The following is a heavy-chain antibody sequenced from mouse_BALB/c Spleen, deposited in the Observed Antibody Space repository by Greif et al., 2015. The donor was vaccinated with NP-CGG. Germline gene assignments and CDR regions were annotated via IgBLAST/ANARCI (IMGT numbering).Heavy chain of an antibody. CDR1: GFTFSRYG. D-gene: IGHD4-1*01. CDR2: ISSGGSYN. J-gene: IGHJ4*01. V-gene: IGHV5-6*01. Sequence: EVQGVESRGDLVKPGGSLKLSCAASGFTFSRYGMSWVRQTPDKRLEWVATISSGGSYNYYPDSVKGRFTISRYNPKNTLYLQMGSLRAVYTAMYYCSRGTGTYAMDYGCQGTSVTFSS. CDR3: SRGTGTYAMDY.